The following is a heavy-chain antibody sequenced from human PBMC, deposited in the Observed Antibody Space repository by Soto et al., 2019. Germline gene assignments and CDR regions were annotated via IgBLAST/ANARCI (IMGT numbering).Heavy chain of an antibody. D-gene: IGHD2-2*01. Sequence: QVQLVESGGGVVQPGRSLRLSCAASGFTFSSYAMHWVRQAPGKGLEWVAVISYDGSNKYYADSVKGRFTISRDNSKNTLYLQMNSLRAEDTAVHYCARDGGGYCSSTSCYDYYYYGMDVW. CDR1: GFTFSSYA. CDR2: ISYDGSNK. CDR3: ARDGGGYCSSTSCYDYYYYGMDV. J-gene: IGHJ6*01. V-gene: IGHV3-30-3*01.